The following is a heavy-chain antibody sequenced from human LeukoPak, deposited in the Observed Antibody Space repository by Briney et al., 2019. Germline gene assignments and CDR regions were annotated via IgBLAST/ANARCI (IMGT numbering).Heavy chain of an antibody. CDR1: GYTFTSYG. V-gene: IGHV1-18*01. CDR2: ISAYNGNT. J-gene: IGHJ5*02. D-gene: IGHD2-2*01. Sequence: ASVKVSCKASGYTFTSYGISWVRQAPGQGLEWMGWISAYNGNTNYAQKLQGRVTMTTDTSTSTAYMELRSLRSDDTAVYYCARDPADPNCGSTSCYALFDPWGQGTLVTVSS. CDR3: ARDPADPNCGSTSCYALFDP.